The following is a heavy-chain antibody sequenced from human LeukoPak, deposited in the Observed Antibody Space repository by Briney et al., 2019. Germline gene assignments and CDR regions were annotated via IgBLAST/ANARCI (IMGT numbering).Heavy chain of an antibody. CDR2: IYYSGST. Sequence: SETLSLTCTVSGGSISSGGYYWSWIRQHPGKGLEWIGYIYYSGSTYYNPSLKSRVTISVDTSKNQFSLKLSSVTAADTAVYYCVRDAEYYYDSSAIGSFDYWGQGTLVTVSS. D-gene: IGHD3-22*01. V-gene: IGHV4-31*03. J-gene: IGHJ4*02. CDR1: GGSISSGGYY. CDR3: VRDAEYYYDSSAIGSFDY.